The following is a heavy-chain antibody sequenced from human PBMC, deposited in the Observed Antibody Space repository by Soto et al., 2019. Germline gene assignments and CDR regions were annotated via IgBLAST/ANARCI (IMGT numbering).Heavy chain of an antibody. CDR3: ARDVTMVRGVTTQSYYYYGMDV. CDR2: TYFRSKWYN. CDR1: GDSVSSNTAS. D-gene: IGHD3-10*01. Sequence: SQTLSLTCAISGDSVSSNTASWNWIRQSPSRGLEWLGRTYFRSKWYNDYAVSVKSRITINPDTSKNQFSLHLNSVTPEDAAVYYCARDVTMVRGVTTQSYYYYGMDVWGQGTTVTVSS. J-gene: IGHJ6*02. V-gene: IGHV6-1*01.